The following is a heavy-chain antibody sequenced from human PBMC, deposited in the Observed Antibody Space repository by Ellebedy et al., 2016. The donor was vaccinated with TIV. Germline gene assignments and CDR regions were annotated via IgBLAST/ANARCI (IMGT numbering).Heavy chain of an antibody. Sequence: MPSETLSLTCTVSGDSISSFYWTWIRQPPGKGLEWIGYIHHTGKNLYNPALRSRLTMSVDTSKNQFSLTLSSVTAADTAVYYCVRWFGVYYAFDIWGQGTMVSVS. D-gene: IGHD3-10*01. V-gene: IGHV4-59*01. CDR2: IHHTGKN. CDR1: GDSISSFY. CDR3: VRWFGVYYAFDI. J-gene: IGHJ3*02.